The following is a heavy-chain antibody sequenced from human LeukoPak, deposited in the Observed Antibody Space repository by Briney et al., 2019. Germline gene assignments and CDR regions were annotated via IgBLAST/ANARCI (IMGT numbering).Heavy chain of an antibody. CDR2: IIPIFGTA. J-gene: IGHJ4*02. CDR3: ARSYSSGWYAKYYFDY. D-gene: IGHD6-19*01. V-gene: IGHV1-69*13. CDR1: GGTFSSYA. Sequence: GASVKVSCKASGGTFSSYAISWVRQAPGQGLEWMGGIIPIFGTANYAQKFQGRVTITADESTSTAYMELSSLRSEDTAVYYCARSYSSGWYAKYYFDYWGQGTLVTVSS.